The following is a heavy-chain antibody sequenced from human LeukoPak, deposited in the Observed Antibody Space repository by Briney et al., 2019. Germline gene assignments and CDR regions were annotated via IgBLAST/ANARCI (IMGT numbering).Heavy chain of an antibody. Sequence: GGSLRLSCAASGFTFSNAWMNWVRQAPGKGLEWVSYISSSSSTIYYADSVKGRFTISRDNAKNSLYLQMNSLRDEDTAVYYCAREKASIAAAGTFDYWGQGTLVTVSS. CDR2: ISSSSSTI. CDR1: GFTFSNAW. V-gene: IGHV3-48*02. D-gene: IGHD6-13*01. J-gene: IGHJ4*02. CDR3: AREKASIAAAGTFDY.